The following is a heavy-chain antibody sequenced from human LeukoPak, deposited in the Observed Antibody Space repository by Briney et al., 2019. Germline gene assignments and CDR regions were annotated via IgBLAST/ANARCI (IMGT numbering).Heavy chain of an antibody. V-gene: IGHV3-7*01. J-gene: IGHJ4*02. D-gene: IGHD2-15*01. Sequence: PGGSLRLSCAASGFTFRNYWMTWVRHAPGKELEWVANIKQDGSGKYYVDSVRGRFTTSRDNAKNSLFLQLSSLRGEDTAVYYCAKGVDYCSGGSCPADYWGPGTLVTVSS. CDR1: GFTFRNYW. CDR2: IKQDGSGK. CDR3: AKGVDYCSGGSCPADY.